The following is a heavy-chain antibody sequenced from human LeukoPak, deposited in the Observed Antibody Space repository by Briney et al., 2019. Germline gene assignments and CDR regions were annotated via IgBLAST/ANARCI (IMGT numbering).Heavy chain of an antibody. D-gene: IGHD4-11*01. Sequence: SETLSLTCTVSGGSISSYYWSWIRQPAGKGLEWIGRIYTSGSTNYNPSLKSRVTMSVDTSKNQFSLKLSSVTAADTAVYYCASDDYSNSHWYFDLWGRGTLVTVSS. CDR2: IYTSGST. V-gene: IGHV4-4*07. J-gene: IGHJ2*01. CDR1: GGSISSYY. CDR3: ASDDYSNSHWYFDL.